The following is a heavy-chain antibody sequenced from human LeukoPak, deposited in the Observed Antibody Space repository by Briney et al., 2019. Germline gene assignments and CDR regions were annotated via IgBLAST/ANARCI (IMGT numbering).Heavy chain of an antibody. CDR3: TGWLGKIPIPN. D-gene: IGHD3-22*01. Sequence: PGGSLRLSCAASGFTFSGSAMHWVRQASGKGLEWVGRIRSKANSYATAYAASVKGRFTISRDDSKNTAYLQMNSLKTEDTAVYYCTGWLGKIPIPNWGQGTLVTVSS. CDR2: IRSKANSYAT. J-gene: IGHJ4*02. V-gene: IGHV3-73*01. CDR1: GFTFSGSA.